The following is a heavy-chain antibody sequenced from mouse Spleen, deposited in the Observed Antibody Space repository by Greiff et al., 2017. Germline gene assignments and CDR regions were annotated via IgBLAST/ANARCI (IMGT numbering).Heavy chain of an antibody. Sequence: QSGPGLVKPSQSLSLTCTVTGYSITSDYAWNWIRQFPGNKLEWMGYISYSGSTSYNPSLKSRISITRDTSKNQFFLQLNSVTTEDTATYYCARWGGYYLFAYWGQGTLVTVSA. D-gene: IGHD2-3*01. J-gene: IGHJ3*01. CDR3: ARWGGYYLFAY. CDR1: GYSITSDYA. CDR2: ISYSGST. V-gene: IGHV3-2*02.